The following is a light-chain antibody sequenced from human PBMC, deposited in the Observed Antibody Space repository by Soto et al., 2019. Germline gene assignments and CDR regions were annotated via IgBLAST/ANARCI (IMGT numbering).Light chain of an antibody. CDR2: DAS. J-gene: IGKJ2*01. V-gene: IGKV1-5*01. CDR1: QSISSW. CDR3: QQYNTYSYT. Sequence: DIQMTQSPSTLSASVGDRVTITCRASQSISSWLAWYQQKPGKAPKLLIYDASSLKSGVPSRFSGSGSGTEFTLTISSLRSDDFATYYCQQYNTYSYTFGQGTKLEIK.